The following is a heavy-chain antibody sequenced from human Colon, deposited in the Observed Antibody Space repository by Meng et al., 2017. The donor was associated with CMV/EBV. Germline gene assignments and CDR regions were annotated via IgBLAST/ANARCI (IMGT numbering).Heavy chain of an antibody. CDR3: ARVVLNFFDY. Sequence: HGPGPGLWKPSEPLLLTCPVSGGSFTSNSYFWGWIRQPPGKGLEYIGSIYNSGSAYYNPSLKSRVTISLDTSKNQFSLKLSSVTAADTAMYYCARVVLNFFDYWGQGTLVTVSS. J-gene: IGHJ4*02. D-gene: IGHD3-10*02. V-gene: IGHV4-39*07. CDR1: GGSFTSNSYF. CDR2: IYNSGSA.